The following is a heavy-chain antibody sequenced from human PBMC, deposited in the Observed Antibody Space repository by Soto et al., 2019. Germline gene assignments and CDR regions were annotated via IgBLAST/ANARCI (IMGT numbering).Heavy chain of an antibody. CDR3: VRDLIIVVTPGDDFAY. J-gene: IGHJ4*02. CDR2: INEDGSVI. CDR1: GFTFSNYW. D-gene: IGHD1-26*01. Sequence: EVQLVESGGGLVQPGGSLRLSCAPSGFTFSNYWMHWVRQAPGKGLEWVSRINEDGSVISYADSVKGRLTISRDNGKNTLYLQMNSLRVEDTAVYYCVRDLIIVVTPGDDFAYWGQVTGVTVSS. V-gene: IGHV3-74*01.